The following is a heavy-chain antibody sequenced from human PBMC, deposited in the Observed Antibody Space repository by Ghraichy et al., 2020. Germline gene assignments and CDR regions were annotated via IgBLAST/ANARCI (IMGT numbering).Heavy chain of an antibody. CDR3: AKGPTRRGGLQSFDY. V-gene: IGHV3-9*01. D-gene: IGHD3-16*01. Sequence: GGSLRLSCAASGFTFGDYAMHWVRQVPGKGLEWVSGISWNGGSIDYADSVKGRLTISRDNAKNSLYLQMNSLRAEDTALYYCAKGPTRRGGLQSFDYWGSGSLFTVYS. CDR1: GFTFGDYA. CDR2: ISWNGGSI. J-gene: IGHJ4*01.